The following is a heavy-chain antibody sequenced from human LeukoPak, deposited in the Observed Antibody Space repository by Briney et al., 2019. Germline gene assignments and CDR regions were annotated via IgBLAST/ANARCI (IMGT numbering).Heavy chain of an antibody. V-gene: IGHV3-48*04. CDR1: GFTFSSCS. J-gene: IGHJ6*03. CDR2: ISSSSSTI. CDR3: AREKYSSSWYGYYYMDV. Sequence: GGSLRLSCAASGFTFSSCSMNWVRQAPGKGLEWVSYISSSSSTIYYADAVKGRFTISRDNAKNSLYLQMNSLRAEDTAVYYCAREKYSSSWYGYYYMDVWGKGTTVTVSS. D-gene: IGHD6-13*01.